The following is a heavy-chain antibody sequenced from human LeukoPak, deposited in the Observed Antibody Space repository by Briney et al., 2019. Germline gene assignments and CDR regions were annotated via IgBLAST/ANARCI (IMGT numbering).Heavy chain of an antibody. CDR1: GFTFTSYA. CDR3: ARVGPNFWSGYNNWFDP. D-gene: IGHD3-3*01. CDR2: ISGSGGGT. J-gene: IGHJ5*02. V-gene: IGHV3-23*01. Sequence: GGSLRLSCAASGFTFTSYAMSWVRQAPGKGLQWVSTISGSGGGTFYADSVKGRFTISRDNSQNTLYLQMNSLRAEDTAVYYCARVGPNFWSGYNNWFDPWGQGTLVTVSS.